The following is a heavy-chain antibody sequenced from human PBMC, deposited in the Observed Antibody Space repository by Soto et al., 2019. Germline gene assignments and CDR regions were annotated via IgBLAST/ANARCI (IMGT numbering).Heavy chain of an antibody. CDR2: ISTYNGDT. CDR3: ARQGSWPYYYYGLDV. CDR1: GYTFTTSG. D-gene: IGHD1-26*01. J-gene: IGHJ6*02. V-gene: IGHV1-18*01. Sequence: GPEVRKPGASVKVSCEASGYTFTTSGISWVRQVPGQGLEWMVWISTYNGDTNSAQNFQGRVLMTADTSTGTAYMELMSLKSDDTAVYYCARQGSWPYYYYGLDVWGQGTTVTVSS.